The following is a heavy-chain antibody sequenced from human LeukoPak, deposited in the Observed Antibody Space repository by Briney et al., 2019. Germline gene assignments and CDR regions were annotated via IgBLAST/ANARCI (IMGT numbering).Heavy chain of an antibody. V-gene: IGHV4-39*01. CDR1: GGSISSSSYY. CDR3: ARLRWAFDY. CDR2: IYYSGST. D-gene: IGHD4-23*01. J-gene: IGHJ4*02. Sequence: SETLSLTCTVSGGSISSSSYYWGWIRQPPGKGLEWIGSIYYSGSTYYNPSLKSQVTISVDTSKNQFSLKLSSVTAADTAVYYCARLRWAFDYWGQGTLVTVSS.